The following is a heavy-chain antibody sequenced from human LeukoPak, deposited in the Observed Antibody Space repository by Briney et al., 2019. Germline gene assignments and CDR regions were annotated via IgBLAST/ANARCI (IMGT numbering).Heavy chain of an antibody. CDR2: ISSSSSYI. V-gene: IGHV3-21*01. Sequence: EVSLRLSCAASGFTFSSYSMNWVRQAPGKGLEWVSSISSSSSYIYYADSVKGRFTISRDNAKNSLYLQMNSLRAEDTAVYYCARDEYSSSFNWFDPWGQGTLVAVSS. J-gene: IGHJ5*02. D-gene: IGHD6-6*01. CDR3: ARDEYSSSFNWFDP. CDR1: GFTFSSYS.